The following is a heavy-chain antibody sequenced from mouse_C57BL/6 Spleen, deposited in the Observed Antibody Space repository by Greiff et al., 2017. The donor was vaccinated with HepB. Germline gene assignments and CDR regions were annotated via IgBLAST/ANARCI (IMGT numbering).Heavy chain of an antibody. CDR1: GFTFSSYA. J-gene: IGHJ3*01. D-gene: IGHD4-1*02. CDR2: ISDGGSYT. CDR3: ARDYGNFQLGPAWFAY. V-gene: IGHV5-4*01. Sequence: EVQRVESGGGLVKPGGSLKLSCAASGFTFSSYAMSWVRQTPEKRLEWVATISDGGSYTYYPDNVKGRFTISRDNAKNNLCLQMSHLKSEDTAMYYCARDYGNFQLGPAWFAYWGQGTLVTVSA.